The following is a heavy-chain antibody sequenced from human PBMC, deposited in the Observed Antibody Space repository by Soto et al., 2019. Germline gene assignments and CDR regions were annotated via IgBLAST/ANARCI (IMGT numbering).Heavy chain of an antibody. CDR3: GRIKRLIDGMDV. V-gene: IGHV1-2*02. J-gene: IGHJ6*02. CDR1: GYTLIDYY. CDR2: INPNSGGT. Sequence: QVLLMQSGAEVAKPGASVKVSCKASGYTLIDYYMHWIRQAPGQGLEWLGWINPNSGGTNYAQKFQGRVTMTRDTSINTAYMELSRLTSDDTAVYYWGRIKRLIDGMDVWGQGTTVIVSS. D-gene: IGHD3-16*02.